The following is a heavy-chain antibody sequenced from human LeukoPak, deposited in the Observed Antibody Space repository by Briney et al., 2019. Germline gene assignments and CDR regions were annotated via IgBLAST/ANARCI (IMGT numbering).Heavy chain of an antibody. V-gene: IGHV1-2*02. CDR3: ARESYCSSPSCSHDY. J-gene: IGHJ4*02. CDR2: INPNSGDT. D-gene: IGHD2-2*01. CDR1: GYTFTTFG. Sequence: ASVKVSCKASGYTFTTFGISWVRQAPGQGLEWMGWINPNSGDTHYAQKFQGRVTMTRDTSISTAYMELSGLRFDDTAVYYCARESYCSSPSCSHDYWGQGTLVTVSS.